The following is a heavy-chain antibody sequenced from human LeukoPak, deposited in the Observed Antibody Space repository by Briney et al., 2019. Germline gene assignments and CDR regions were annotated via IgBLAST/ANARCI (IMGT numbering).Heavy chain of an antibody. D-gene: IGHD4-17*01. CDR1: GYSFTSYR. CDR2: IYPGASDT. Sequence: GESLKISXKGSGYSFTSYRIGWVRQSPGKGLEWTGIIYPGASDTRYSPSFQGQVTISADKSISTAYLQWSSLKASDTAMYYCARQVSGEGVDSWGQGTLVTVSS. V-gene: IGHV5-51*01. J-gene: IGHJ4*02. CDR3: ARQVSGEGVDS.